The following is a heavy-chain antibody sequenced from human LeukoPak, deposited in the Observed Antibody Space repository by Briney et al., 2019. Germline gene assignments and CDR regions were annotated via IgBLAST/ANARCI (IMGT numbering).Heavy chain of an antibody. Sequence: KPSETPSLTCTVSGGSISSSSYSWGWIRQPPGKGLEWIGSIYYSGTTYYNPSLKSRVTISVDTSKIQFSLKLSSVAATDTAVYFCARLRFDFWSGYTHPYFDYWGQGTLVTVSS. CDR3: ARLRFDFWSGYTHPYFDY. V-gene: IGHV4-39*01. CDR2: IYYSGTT. D-gene: IGHD3-3*01. CDR1: GGSISSSSYS. J-gene: IGHJ4*02.